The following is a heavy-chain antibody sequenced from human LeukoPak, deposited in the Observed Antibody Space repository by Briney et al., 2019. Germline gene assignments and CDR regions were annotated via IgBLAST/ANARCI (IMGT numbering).Heavy chain of an antibody. Sequence: GASVKVSCKASGGTFSSYAISWVRQAPGQGLEWMGGIIPIFGTANYAQKFQGRVTITADESTSTAYMELSSLRSEDTAVYYCARHYDFWSGYYTGWFDPWGQGTLVTVAS. J-gene: IGHJ5*02. D-gene: IGHD3-3*01. CDR3: ARHYDFWSGYYTGWFDP. CDR1: GGTFSSYA. CDR2: IIPIFGTA. V-gene: IGHV1-69*01.